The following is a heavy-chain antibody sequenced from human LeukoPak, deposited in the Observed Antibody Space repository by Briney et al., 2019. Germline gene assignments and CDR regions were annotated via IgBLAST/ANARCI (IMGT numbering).Heavy chain of an antibody. Sequence: GGSLRLSCAASGFTFSSSWMSWVRQAPGKGLEWVANIKKDGSKTYYVDSVKGRFTISRDNAKNSLYLQMNSLRAEDTAIYYCARGRYSSTTYYFDSWGQGTLVTVSS. D-gene: IGHD5-18*01. CDR2: IKKDGSKT. CDR3: ARGRYSSTTYYFDS. CDR1: GFTFSSSW. J-gene: IGHJ4*02. V-gene: IGHV3-7*03.